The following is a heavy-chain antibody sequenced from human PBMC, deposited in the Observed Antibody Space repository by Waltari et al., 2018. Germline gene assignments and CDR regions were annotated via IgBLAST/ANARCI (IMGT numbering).Heavy chain of an antibody. CDR2: ISWDGGDT. J-gene: IGHJ4*01. D-gene: IGHD5-12*01. CDR1: GFVFDEFT. Sequence: EVNLVESGGAVVQPGGSLRLPCTASGFVFDEFTMQWVRQVPGSGLQWVALISWDGGDTYYADSVKGRFTISRDNSRNSLYLEMKTLTLEDTALYYCATSDYAGKGDYWGHGTLVTVSS. CDR3: ATSDYAGKGDY. V-gene: IGHV3-43*01.